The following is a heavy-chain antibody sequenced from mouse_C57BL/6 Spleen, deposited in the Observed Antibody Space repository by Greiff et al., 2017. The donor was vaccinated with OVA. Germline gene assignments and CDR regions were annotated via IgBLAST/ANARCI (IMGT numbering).Heavy chain of an antibody. CDR2: ISSGSSTI. D-gene: IGHD2-4*01. J-gene: IGHJ1*03. CDR3: ARNWDYYWYFDV. V-gene: IGHV5-17*01. Sequence: EVKLMESGGGLVKPGRSLKLSCAASGFTFSDYGMHWVRQAPEKGLEWVAYISSGSSTIYYADTVKGRFTISRDNAKNTLFLQMTSLRSEDTAMYYCARNWDYYWYFDVWGTGTTVTVSS. CDR1: GFTFSDYG.